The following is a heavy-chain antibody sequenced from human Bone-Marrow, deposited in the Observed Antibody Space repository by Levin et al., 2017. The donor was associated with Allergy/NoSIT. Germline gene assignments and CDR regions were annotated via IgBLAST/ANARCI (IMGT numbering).Heavy chain of an antibody. CDR2: IWYDGSNK. CDR3: ARDLYCTNGVCYSGNGMDV. Sequence: GESLKISCAASGFTFSSYGMHWVRQAPGKGLEWVAVIWYDGSNKYYADSVKGRFTISRDNSKNTLYLQMNSLRAEDTAVYYCARDLYCTNGVCYSGNGMDVWGQGTTVTVSS. CDR1: GFTFSSYG. V-gene: IGHV3-33*01. J-gene: IGHJ6*02. D-gene: IGHD2-8*01.